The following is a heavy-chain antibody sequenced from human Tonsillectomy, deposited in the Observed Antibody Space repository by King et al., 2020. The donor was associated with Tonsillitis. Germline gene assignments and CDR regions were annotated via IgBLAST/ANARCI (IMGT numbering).Heavy chain of an antibody. CDR1: GGSISSSSYY. V-gene: IGHV4-39*07. CDR2: IYYSRST. Sequence: QLQESGPGLVKPSETLSLTCTVSGGSISSSSYYWGWIRQPPGKGLEWIGSIYYSRSTYYNPSLKSRVTISVDTSKNQFSLKLSSVTAADTAVYYCARRPLRNDAFDIWGQGTMVTVFS. J-gene: IGHJ3*02. D-gene: IGHD6-6*01. CDR3: ARRPLRNDAFDI.